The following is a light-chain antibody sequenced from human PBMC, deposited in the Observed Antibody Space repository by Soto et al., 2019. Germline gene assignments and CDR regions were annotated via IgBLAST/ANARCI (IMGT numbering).Light chain of an antibody. V-gene: IGLV2-14*01. J-gene: IGLJ1*01. CDR2: DVS. Sequence: QSALTQPASVSGSPGHSIAISCTGTSSDVGGYSYVSWYQQQPGKAPKLVISDVSNRPSGVSDRFSGSKSGNTASLTISGLQTEDEADYYCASYTTSSTYVFGTGTTSPY. CDR1: SSDVGGYSY. CDR3: ASYTTSSTYV.